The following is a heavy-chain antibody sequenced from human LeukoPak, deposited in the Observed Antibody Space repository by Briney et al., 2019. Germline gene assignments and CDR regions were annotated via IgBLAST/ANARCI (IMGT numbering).Heavy chain of an antibody. D-gene: IGHD4-17*01. CDR2: IRYDGSNK. J-gene: IGHJ4*02. CDR1: GFTFSSYG. V-gene: IGHV3-30*02. Sequence: LTGGSLRLSCAASGFTFSSYGMHWVRQAPGKGLEWVAFIRYDGSNKYYADSVKGRFTISRDNSKNTLYLQMNSLRAEDTAVYYCAKNRRGMTTVTYFDYWGQGTLVTVSS. CDR3: AKNRRGMTTVTYFDY.